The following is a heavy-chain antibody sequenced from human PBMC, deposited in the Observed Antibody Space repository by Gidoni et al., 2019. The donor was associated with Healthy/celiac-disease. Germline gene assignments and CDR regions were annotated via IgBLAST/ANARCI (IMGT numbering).Heavy chain of an antibody. J-gene: IGHJ6*02. CDR1: GFTFSSYA. D-gene: IGHD3-10*01. Sequence: EVQLLESGGGLVQPGGSLRLSCAASGFTFSSYAMSWVRQAPGKGLGWVSGISGSGGSTYDADSVKGRFTISRDNSKNTLYLQRNSLRAEDTAVYYCAKDHKDRWFGDHLGFHYYYYGMDVWGQGTTVTVSS. CDR3: AKDHKDRWFGDHLGFHYYYYGMDV. V-gene: IGHV3-23*01. CDR2: ISGSGGST.